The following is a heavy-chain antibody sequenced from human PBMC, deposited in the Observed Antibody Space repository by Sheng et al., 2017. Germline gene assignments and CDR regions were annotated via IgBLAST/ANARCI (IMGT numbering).Heavy chain of an antibody. J-gene: IGHJ4*02. D-gene: IGHD4-4*01. Sequence: EVQLVESGGGLVQSGGSLRLSCAASGFSFSSYAMSWVRQAPGKGLEWVSGISGSGGTIYYADSVKGRFTISRDNSKNTLYLQMNSLRAEDTALYYCAKDRVAVTGTNAAFDYWGQGTLVTVSS. CDR3: AKDRVAVTGTNAAFDY. CDR2: ISGSGGTI. V-gene: IGHV3-23*04. CDR1: GFSFSSYA.